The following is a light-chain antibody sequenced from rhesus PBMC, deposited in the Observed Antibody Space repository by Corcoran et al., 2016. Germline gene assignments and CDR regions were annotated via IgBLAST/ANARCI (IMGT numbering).Light chain of an antibody. J-gene: IGKJ3*01. CDR2: GAS. Sequence: DIQMTQSPSSLSASVGDRVTITCRASENVNNFLHWYQQQPGKAPKLLIFGASTLQSGVPSRFSGSGCGTYFTLTISSLQPEDVATYYCQHSYGAPFTFGPGTKLDI. CDR3: QHSYGAPFT. CDR1: ENVNNF. V-gene: IGKV1-74*01.